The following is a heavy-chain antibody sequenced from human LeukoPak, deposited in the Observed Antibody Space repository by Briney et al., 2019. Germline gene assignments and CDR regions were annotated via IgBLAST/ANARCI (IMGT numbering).Heavy chain of an antibody. CDR2: TFYRSKWYN. J-gene: IGHJ3*02. D-gene: IGHD2-8*02. CDR1: GDSVSSTSVA. Sequence: SQTLSLTCAISGDSVSSTSVAWNWIRQSPSRGLEWLGRTFYRSKWYNDYALSVKGRMTINPDTSKNQFSLQLNSVTPEDTAVYYCARDKVLNGFDIWGQGTMVTVSS. CDR3: ARDKVLNGFDI. V-gene: IGHV6-1*01.